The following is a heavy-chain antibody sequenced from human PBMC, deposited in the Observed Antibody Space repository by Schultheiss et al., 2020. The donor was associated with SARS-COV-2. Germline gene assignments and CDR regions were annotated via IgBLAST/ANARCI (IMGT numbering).Heavy chain of an antibody. CDR2: IVVGSGNT. J-gene: IGHJ5*02. CDR3: ARGRPNWFDP. Sequence: SVKVSCKASGFTFTSSAVQWVRQARGQRLEWIGWIVVGSGNTNYAQKFQGRVTMTRDTSTSTVYMELSSLRSEDTAVYYCARGRPNWFDPWGQGTLVTVAS. CDR1: GFTFTSSA. V-gene: IGHV1-58*01. D-gene: IGHD6-25*01.